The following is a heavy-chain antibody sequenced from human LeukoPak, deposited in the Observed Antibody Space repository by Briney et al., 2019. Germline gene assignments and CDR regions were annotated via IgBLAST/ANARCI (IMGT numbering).Heavy chain of an antibody. CDR2: IYSGGIT. Sequence: GGSLRLSCAASGFTVSSTYMSWVRQAPGKGLEWVSVIYSGGITYYAESVKGRFTISRDNSKSTLFLQMNSLRAEDTAVYYCVKDRSVTVAGMGRYWGQGTLVTVSS. CDR1: GFTVSSTY. V-gene: IGHV3-53*05. CDR3: VKDRSVTVAGMGRY. D-gene: IGHD6-19*01. J-gene: IGHJ4*02.